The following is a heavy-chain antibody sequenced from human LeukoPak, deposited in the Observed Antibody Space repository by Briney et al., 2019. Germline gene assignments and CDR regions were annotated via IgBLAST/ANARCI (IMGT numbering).Heavy chain of an antibody. CDR1: GYTFTSYD. D-gene: IGHD3-3*01. J-gene: IGHJ4*02. Sequence: GASVKVSCKASGYTFTSYDINWVRQATGQGLEWMGWMDPNSGNTDYAQKFQGRVTMTRNTSITTAYMELSSLRSEDTAVYYCARAIGLRFLEWTNVYWGQGTLVTVSS. CDR3: ARAIGLRFLEWTNVY. V-gene: IGHV1-8*01. CDR2: MDPNSGNT.